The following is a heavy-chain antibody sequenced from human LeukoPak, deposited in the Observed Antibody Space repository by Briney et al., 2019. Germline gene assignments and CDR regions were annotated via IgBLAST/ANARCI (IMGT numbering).Heavy chain of an antibody. CDR2: INPNSGGT. CDR3: ARGQAAYSSGWYGYYYYGMDV. D-gene: IGHD6-19*01. V-gene: IGHV1-2*04. CDR1: GYTFTSYG. Sequence: GASVKVSCKASGYTFTSYGISWVRQAPGQGLEWMGWINPNSGGTNYAQKFQGWVTMTRDTSISTAYMELSRLRSDDTAVYYCARGQAAYSSGWYGYYYYGMDVWGQGTTVTVSS. J-gene: IGHJ6*02.